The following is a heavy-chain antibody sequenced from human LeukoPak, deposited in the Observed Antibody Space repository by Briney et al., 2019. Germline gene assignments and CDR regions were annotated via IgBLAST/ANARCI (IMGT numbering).Heavy chain of an antibody. Sequence: WASVTVSCKASGYTFTSYGISWVRQAPGQGLEWMGWISAYNGNTNYAQKLQGRVTMTTDTSTSTAYMELRSLRSDDTAVYYCASDISGSYYYWGQGTLVTVSS. CDR3: ASDISGSYYY. J-gene: IGHJ4*02. CDR2: ISAYNGNT. CDR1: GYTFTSYG. D-gene: IGHD1-26*01. V-gene: IGHV1-18*01.